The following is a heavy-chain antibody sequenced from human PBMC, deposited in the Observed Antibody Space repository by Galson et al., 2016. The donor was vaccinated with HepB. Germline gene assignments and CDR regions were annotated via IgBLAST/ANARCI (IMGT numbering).Heavy chain of an antibody. CDR3: ARGNHKYSSSSLDY. J-gene: IGHJ4*02. CDR2: NSYNGGYR. D-gene: IGHD6-6*01. CDR1: GFTFSTYD. Sequence: SLRLSCAASGFTFSTYDMHWVRQALGNGLEWVTLNSYNGGYRNYVDSVKGRFSISRDNSRDTLYLGMNSLRIEDTAVYYCARGNHKYSSSSLDYWGQGSLVTVSS. V-gene: IGHV3-30*04.